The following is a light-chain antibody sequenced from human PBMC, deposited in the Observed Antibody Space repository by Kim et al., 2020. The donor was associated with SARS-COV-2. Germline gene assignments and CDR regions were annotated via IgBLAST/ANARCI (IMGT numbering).Light chain of an antibody. V-gene: IGLV2-11*01. Sequence: GQSVTISCTAPSSDVGGYDYVSWYQQHSGKAPKLIICDVNTWPSGVPDRFSGSKAGNTASLTISGLQAEDEADYYCCSYAGSYTYVFGSGTKVTVL. CDR3: CSYAGSYTYV. CDR1: SSDVGGYDY. CDR2: DVN. J-gene: IGLJ1*01.